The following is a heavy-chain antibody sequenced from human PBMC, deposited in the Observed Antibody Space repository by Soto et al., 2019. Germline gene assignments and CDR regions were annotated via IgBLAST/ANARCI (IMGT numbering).Heavy chain of an antibody. Sequence: ASVKVSFKASGGTFSSYAISWVRQAPGQGLEWMGGIIPIFGTANYAQKFQGRVTITADESTSTAYMELSSLRSEDTAVYYCARGGYSGYDQPGDYYYGMDVWGQGTTVTVSS. CDR3: ARGGYSGYDQPGDYYYGMDV. CDR1: GGTFSSYA. CDR2: IIPIFGTA. D-gene: IGHD5-12*01. J-gene: IGHJ6*02. V-gene: IGHV1-69*13.